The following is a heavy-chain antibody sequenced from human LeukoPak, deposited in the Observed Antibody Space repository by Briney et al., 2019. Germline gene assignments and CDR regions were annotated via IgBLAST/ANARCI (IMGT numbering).Heavy chain of an antibody. CDR1: GGSISSYY. CDR3: ARGGDYSLYYFDY. Sequence: SETLSLTCTVSGGSISSYYWSWIRQPPGKGLEWIGYIYYTGSTYYNPSLKSRVTISVDRSKNQFSLKLSSVTAADTAVYYCARGGDYSLYYFDYWGQGTLVTVSS. D-gene: IGHD4-17*01. V-gene: IGHV4-59*12. J-gene: IGHJ4*02. CDR2: IYYTGST.